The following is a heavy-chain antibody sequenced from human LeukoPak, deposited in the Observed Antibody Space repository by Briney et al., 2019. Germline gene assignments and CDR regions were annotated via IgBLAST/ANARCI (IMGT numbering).Heavy chain of an antibody. J-gene: IGHJ5*02. D-gene: IGHD6-19*01. CDR1: GFTFSNAW. V-gene: IGHV3-15*01. Sequence: PGGSLRLSCAASGFTFSNAWMSWVRQAPGKGLEWVGRIKSKTDGGTTDYAASVKGRFTISRDDSKNTLYLQMNSLKTEDTAVYYCTTTPISRVEVAEAWGQGTLVTVSS. CDR2: IKSKTDGGTT. CDR3: TTTPISRVEVAEA.